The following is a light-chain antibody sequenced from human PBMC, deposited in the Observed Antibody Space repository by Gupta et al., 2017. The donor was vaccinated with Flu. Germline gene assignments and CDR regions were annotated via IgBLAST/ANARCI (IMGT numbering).Light chain of an antibody. Sequence: SHLFASIGDTVTSSCRASQSIRTYLNWYQQKPGKAPKLLNYAAASRLQTGAPSRFRGIGSGTEFTLTISGLQRDDLATYYCQQRHTSPWTFGQGTRVDIK. CDR2: AAS. CDR1: QSIRTY. V-gene: IGKV1-39*01. J-gene: IGKJ1*01. CDR3: QQRHTSPWT.